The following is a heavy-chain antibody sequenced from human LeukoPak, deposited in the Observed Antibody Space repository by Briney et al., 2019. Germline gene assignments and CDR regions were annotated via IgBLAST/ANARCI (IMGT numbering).Heavy chain of an antibody. D-gene: IGHD3-22*01. J-gene: IGHJ3*02. CDR2: ISAYNGNT. CDR1: GYTFTSYG. CDR3: ARATYYDSSGYYLGIYDAFDI. V-gene: IGHV1-18*01. Sequence: GASVNVSCKASGYTFTSYGISWVRQAPGQGLEWMGWISAYNGNTNYAQKLQGRVTMTTDTSTSTAYMELRSLRSDDTAVYYCARATYYDSSGYYLGIYDAFDIWGQGTMVTVSS.